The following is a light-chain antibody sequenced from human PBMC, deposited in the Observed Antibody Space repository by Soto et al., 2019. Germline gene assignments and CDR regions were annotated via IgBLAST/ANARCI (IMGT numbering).Light chain of an antibody. J-gene: IGLJ2*01. CDR1: SSDVGGYNT. V-gene: IGLV2-14*01. Sequence: QSALTQPAFVSGSPGQSITISCTGTSSDVGGYNTVSWYQQYPGKAPQLMIFDVSYRPSGISSRFSGSKSGNTASLTISGLQAEDEADYYCSSYSNSGARVFGGGTKLTVL. CDR2: DVS. CDR3: SSYSNSGARV.